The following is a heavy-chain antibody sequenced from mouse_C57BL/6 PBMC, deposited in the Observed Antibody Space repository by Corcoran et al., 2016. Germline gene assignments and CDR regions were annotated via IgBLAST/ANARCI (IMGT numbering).Heavy chain of an antibody. V-gene: IGHV9-3*01. D-gene: IGHD2-13*01. CDR1: GYTCTTYG. J-gene: IGHJ4*01. CDR2: INTYSGVP. CDR3: AKEDYFYAMDY. Sequence: QIQLVQSGPELKKPGETVKISCKAAGYTCTTYGMSWVKQAPGKGLQWMGWINTYSGVPTYADDFKGRFAFSLETSASTAYLQINNLKNEDTATYFCAKEDYFYAMDYWGQGTSVTVSS.